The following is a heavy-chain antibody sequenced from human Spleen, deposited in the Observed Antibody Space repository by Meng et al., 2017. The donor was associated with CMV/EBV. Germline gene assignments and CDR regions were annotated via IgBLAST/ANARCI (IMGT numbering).Heavy chain of an antibody. Sequence: ASVKVSCKASGYTFTSYYMHWVRQAPGQGLEWMGIINPSGGSTSYAQKFQGRVTMTRDTSISTAYMELSRLRSDDTAVYYCARGIPWGAHPFDYWGQGTLVTVSS. V-gene: IGHV1-46*01. CDR3: ARGIPWGAHPFDY. CDR2: INPSGGST. D-gene: IGHD7-27*01. J-gene: IGHJ4*02. CDR1: GYTFTSYY.